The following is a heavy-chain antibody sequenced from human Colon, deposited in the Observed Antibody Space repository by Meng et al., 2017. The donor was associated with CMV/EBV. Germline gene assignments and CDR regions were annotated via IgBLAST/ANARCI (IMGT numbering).Heavy chain of an antibody. CDR1: AFTLINAW. D-gene: IGHD3/OR15-3a*01. Sequence: SAFTLINAWMHWVRQAPGKGLEWVARIRSQTAGGTTEYHAAVKGRFTVSRDDSKYTVYLQMNSLKIDDTAVYYCTTGWTQYFDFWGQGALVTVSS. V-gene: IGHV3-15*07. CDR2: IRSQTAGGTT. J-gene: IGHJ4*02. CDR3: TTGWTQYFDF.